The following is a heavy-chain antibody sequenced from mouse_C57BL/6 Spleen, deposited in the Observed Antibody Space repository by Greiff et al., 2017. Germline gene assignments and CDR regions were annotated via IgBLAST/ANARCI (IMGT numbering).Heavy chain of an antibody. V-gene: IGHV1-18*01. D-gene: IGHD2-2*01. CDR2: INPNNGGT. J-gene: IGHJ4*01. CDR1: GYTFTDYN. CDR3: ARDYYGYEYAMDY. Sequence: VQLQQSGPELVKPGASVKIPCKASGYTFTDYNMDWVKQSHGKSLEWIGDINPNNGGTIYNQKFKGKATLTVDKSSSTAYMELRSLTSEDTAVYYCARDYYGYEYAMDYWGQGTSVTVSS.